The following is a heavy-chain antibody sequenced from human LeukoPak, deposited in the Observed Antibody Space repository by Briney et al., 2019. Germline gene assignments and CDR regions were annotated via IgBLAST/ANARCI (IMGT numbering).Heavy chain of an antibody. CDR1: GFTFSSYA. CDR3: ARDLWFGELLRYYYYGMDV. J-gene: IGHJ6*04. CDR2: ISYDGSNK. V-gene: IGHV3-30*04. Sequence: GGSLRLSCAASGFTFSSYAMHWVRQAPGKGLEWAAVISYDGSNKYYADSVKGRFTISRDNSKNTLYLQMNSLRAEDTAVYYCARDLWFGELLRYYYYGMDVWGKGTTVTVSS. D-gene: IGHD3-10*01.